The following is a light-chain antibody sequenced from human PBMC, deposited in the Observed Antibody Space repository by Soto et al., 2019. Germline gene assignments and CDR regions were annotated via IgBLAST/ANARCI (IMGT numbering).Light chain of an antibody. CDR2: AAS. Sequence: DIQMTQSPSSLSASVGDRVTITCRASQGIIRDLGWFQQKPGRAPKRLIYAASSLQSGVPSRFSGSGSGTEYTLTISSLQRTDFATTYSLLHNHYPWTFGQGTNVEIK. CDR1: QGIIRD. V-gene: IGKV1-17*01. CDR3: LLHNHYPWT. J-gene: IGKJ1*01.